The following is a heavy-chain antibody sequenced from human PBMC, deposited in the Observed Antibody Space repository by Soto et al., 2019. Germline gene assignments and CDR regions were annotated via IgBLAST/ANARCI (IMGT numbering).Heavy chain of an antibody. CDR3: ATLAEYFNGLKWYSHFDF. CDR2: MNPSSGET. Sequence: ASVKVSCKTSGYNLTNFDINWVRQAPGHGLVWMGWMNPSSGETGSAQNFQGTVTMARDISISTFFMQLTSFRCEDTAIYYCATLAEYFNGLKWYSHFDFLGRGTQLTVSS. V-gene: IGHV1-8*01. J-gene: IGHJ4*01. CDR1: GYNLTNFD. D-gene: IGHD2-15*01.